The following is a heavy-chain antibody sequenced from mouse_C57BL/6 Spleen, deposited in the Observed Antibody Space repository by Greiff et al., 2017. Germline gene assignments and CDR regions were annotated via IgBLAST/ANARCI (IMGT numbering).Heavy chain of an antibody. Sequence: QVQLQQSGAELVKPGASVKLSCKASGYTFTSYWMHWVKQRPGQGLEWIGMIHPNSGSTNYNEKFKSKATLTVDKSSSTAYMQLSSLTSEDSAVYYGARRGYGSSYGAMDYGGQGTSVTVSS. D-gene: IGHD1-1*01. CDR2: IHPNSGST. J-gene: IGHJ4*01. V-gene: IGHV1-64*01. CDR1: GYTFTSYW. CDR3: ARRGYGSSYGAMDY.